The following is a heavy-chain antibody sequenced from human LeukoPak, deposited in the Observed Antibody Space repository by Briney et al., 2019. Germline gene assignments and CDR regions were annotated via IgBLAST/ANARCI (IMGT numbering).Heavy chain of an antibody. CDR2: IYYSGST. V-gene: IGHV4-39*01. J-gene: IGHJ5*02. Sequence: SETLSLTCAVSGGSISSSSYYWDWIRQPPGKGLEWIASIYYSGSTYYNPSLKSRVTISVDTSKNQFSLKLSSVTAADTAVYYCARRRPYYYGSGSYYNSHNWFDPWGQGTLVTVSS. CDR1: GGSISSSSYY. D-gene: IGHD3-10*01. CDR3: ARRRPYYYGSGSYYNSHNWFDP.